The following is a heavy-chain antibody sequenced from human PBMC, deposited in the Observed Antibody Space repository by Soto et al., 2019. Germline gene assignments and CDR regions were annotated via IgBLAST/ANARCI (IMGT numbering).Heavy chain of an antibody. CDR2: ISGSGGST. CDR1: GFTFSSYA. Sequence: EVQLLESGGGLVQPAGSLKVSCAASGFTFSSYAMSWVRQAPGKGLEWVSTISGSGGSTYYADSVKGRFTISRDNSKITLYLQMNSLRAEDTALYYCATKFDYWGQGTLVTVSS. J-gene: IGHJ4*02. V-gene: IGHV3-23*01. CDR3: ATKFDY.